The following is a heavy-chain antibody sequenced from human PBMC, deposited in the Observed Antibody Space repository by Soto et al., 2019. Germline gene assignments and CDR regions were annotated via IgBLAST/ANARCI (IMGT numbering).Heavy chain of an antibody. CDR3: AKVSRPSRISTPDFDF. Sequence: QVQLVESGGGVVQPGTSLRLSCAASGLILSSYSIHWVRQAPGKGLEWVAVIAYDGNTQYYGDSVKGRFFVSRDNSKNTLYLQLNSLRGEDTAVYYCAKVSRPSRISTPDFDFWGQGTLVTVSS. CDR1: GLILSSYS. J-gene: IGHJ4*02. CDR2: IAYDGNTQ. V-gene: IGHV3-30-3*01.